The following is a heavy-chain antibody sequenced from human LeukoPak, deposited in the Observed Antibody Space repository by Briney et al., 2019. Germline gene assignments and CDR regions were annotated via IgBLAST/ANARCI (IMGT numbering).Heavy chain of an antibody. V-gene: IGHV1-46*01. D-gene: IGHD3-10*01. CDR2: INPSGGST. CDR3: AREGEVYYGSGSYPDY. CDR1: GYTFTSYY. Sequence: ASVKVSCKASGYTFTSYYMHWVRQAPGQGLEWMGIINPSGGSTSYAQKFQGRVTMTRDTSISTAYMELSRLRSDDTAVYYCAREGEVYYGSGSYPDYWGQGTLVTVSS. J-gene: IGHJ4*02.